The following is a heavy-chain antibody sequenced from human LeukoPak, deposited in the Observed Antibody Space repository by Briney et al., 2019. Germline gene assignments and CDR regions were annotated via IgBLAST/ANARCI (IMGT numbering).Heavy chain of an antibody. CDR3: ARVLFMSLDY. Sequence: GGSLRLSCAASGFTFSNYWMNWVRQAPGKGLEWVANIKQDGSEKYYVDSVKGRFTISRGDAKNSLFLQMNSLRADDTAVYYCARVLFMSLDYWGQGTLVTVSS. CDR1: GFTFSNYW. CDR2: IKQDGSEK. V-gene: IGHV3-7*01. J-gene: IGHJ4*02. D-gene: IGHD3-16*01.